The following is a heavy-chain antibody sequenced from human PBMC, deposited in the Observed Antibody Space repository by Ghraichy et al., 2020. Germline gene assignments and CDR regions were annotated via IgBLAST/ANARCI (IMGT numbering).Heavy chain of an antibody. J-gene: IGHJ4*02. CDR2: ISSSSSTI. V-gene: IGHV3-48*02. CDR3: ARDSRGVAGLETFDY. D-gene: IGHD6-19*01. CDR1: GFTFSSYS. Sequence: GGSLRLSCAASGFTFSSYSMNWVRQAPGKGLEWVSYISSSSSTIYYADSVKGRFTISRDNAKNSLYLQMNSLRDEDTAVYYCARDSRGVAGLETFDYWGQGTLVTVSS.